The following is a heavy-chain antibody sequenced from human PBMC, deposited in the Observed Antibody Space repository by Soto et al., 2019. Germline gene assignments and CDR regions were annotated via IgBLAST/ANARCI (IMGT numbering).Heavy chain of an antibody. Sequence: PSETLSLTCTVSGGSISSYYWSWIRQPPGKGLEWIGYIYYSGSTNYNPSLKSRVTISVDTSKNQFSLKLSSVTAADTAVYYCARGDCSSTSCLYYYYYGMDVWGQGTTVTVSS. V-gene: IGHV4-59*01. CDR3: ARGDCSSTSCLYYYYYGMDV. D-gene: IGHD2-2*01. J-gene: IGHJ6*02. CDR1: GGSISSYY. CDR2: IYYSGST.